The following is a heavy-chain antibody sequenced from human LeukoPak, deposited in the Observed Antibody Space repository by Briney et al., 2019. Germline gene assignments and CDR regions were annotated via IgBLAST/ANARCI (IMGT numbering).Heavy chain of an antibody. V-gene: IGHV4-59*01. J-gene: IGHJ4*02. CDR2: IHYGGST. CDR1: DGSISSYY. D-gene: IGHD3-22*01. Sequence: SETLSLTCTISDGSISSYYWNWIRQTPGKGLEWIGHIHYGGSTHYNPSIQSRVSISIDTSKKHFSLNLRSVTAVDTAVYYCARWGHFDTSGYFVVDYWGQGTLVTVSS. CDR3: ARWGHFDTSGYFVVDY.